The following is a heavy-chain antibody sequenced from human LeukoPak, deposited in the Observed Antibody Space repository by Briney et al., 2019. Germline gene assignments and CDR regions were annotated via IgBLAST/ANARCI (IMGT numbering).Heavy chain of an antibody. CDR3: AKDAQIYGGNDAFDI. J-gene: IGHJ3*02. D-gene: IGHD5-12*01. CDR2: IWYDGSNK. V-gene: IGHV3-33*06. CDR1: GFTFSSYG. Sequence: PGGSLRLSCAASGFTFSSYGMHWVRQAPGKGLEWVAAIWYDGSNKYYADSVKGRFTISRDNSKNTLYLQMNSLRAEDTAVYYCAKDAQIYGGNDAFDIWGQGTMVTVSS.